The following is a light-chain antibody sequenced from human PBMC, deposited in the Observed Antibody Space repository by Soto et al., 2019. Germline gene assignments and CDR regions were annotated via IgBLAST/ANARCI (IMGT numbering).Light chain of an antibody. CDR1: QSVLYSSANKDY. CDR2: WAS. Sequence: DVVMTQSPDSLAESLGERASLNCTSSQSVLYSSANKDYIAWYQQKPGQPPKLLLYWASTRQSGVPERFSGSGSGTDFTLTITSLQAGDVAVYYCQQYHSTPIPFGQGTRLEN. V-gene: IGKV4-1*01. J-gene: IGKJ5*01. CDR3: QQYHSTPIP.